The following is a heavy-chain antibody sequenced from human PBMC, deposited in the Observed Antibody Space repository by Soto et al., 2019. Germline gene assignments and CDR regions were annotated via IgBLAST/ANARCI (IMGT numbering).Heavy chain of an antibody. J-gene: IGHJ4*02. CDR2: VYFNENT. D-gene: IGHD3-10*01. V-gene: IGHV4-31*01. Sequence: QVQLLESGPGLVKASETLSLTCSISGGSISSGGYYWSWVRQRPGKGLEWIGYVYFNENTYYNPSLKTPVTISVGTPKSQFSLRLSTVTAEDAAVYYCARQITMARGIDFWGPGISVSASS. CDR3: ARQITMARGIDF. CDR1: GGSISSGGYY.